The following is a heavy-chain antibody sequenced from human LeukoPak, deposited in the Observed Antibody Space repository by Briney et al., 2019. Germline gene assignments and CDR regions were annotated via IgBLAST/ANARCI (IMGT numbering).Heavy chain of an antibody. CDR1: GGTFSSYA. J-gene: IGHJ5*02. CDR2: IIPIFGTA. V-gene: IGHV1-69*06. D-gene: IGHD3-3*01. CDR3: AREAITIFGLVRTQTTKGPHRFDP. Sequence: SVKVSCKASGGTFSSYAISWVRQAPGQGLEWMGGIIPIFGTANYAQKFQGRVTITADKSTSTAYMELSSLTSEDTAVYYCAREAITIFGLVRTQTTKGPHRFDPWGQGTLVTVSS.